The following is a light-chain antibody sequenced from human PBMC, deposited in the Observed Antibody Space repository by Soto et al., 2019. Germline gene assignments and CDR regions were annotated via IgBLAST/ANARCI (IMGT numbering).Light chain of an antibody. Sequence: QSALTQPASVSGSPGQSITISCTGTSSDVGDYNYVSWYQQHPGKAPKLMIYDVSNRPSGVSNRFSGSKSGNTASLTISGLQAEDEAAYYCSSYTSSSTPCVFGTGTKLTVL. CDR1: SSDVGDYNY. CDR2: DVS. V-gene: IGLV2-14*01. J-gene: IGLJ1*01. CDR3: SSYTSSSTPCV.